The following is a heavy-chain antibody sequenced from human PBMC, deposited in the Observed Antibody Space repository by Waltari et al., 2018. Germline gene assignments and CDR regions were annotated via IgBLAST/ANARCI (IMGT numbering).Heavy chain of an antibody. J-gene: IGHJ6*02. D-gene: IGHD5-12*01. CDR3: AREFGVLDYYYGMDV. CDR2: VNTDGSNT. CDR1: GFSFRSYW. V-gene: IGHV3-74*01. Sequence: EVQLVESGGGLVQPGGSLRLSCAASGFSFRSYWMHWVRQAPGKGLVCVSRVNTDGSNTNYADSVKGRFTISRDNAKNTLFLQMNSLRAEDTAVYYCAREFGVLDYYYGMDVWGQGTTVTVAS.